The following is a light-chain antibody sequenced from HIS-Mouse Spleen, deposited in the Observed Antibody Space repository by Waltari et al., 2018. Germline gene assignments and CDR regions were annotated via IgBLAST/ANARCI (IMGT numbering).Light chain of an antibody. CDR1: QGISSY. Sequence: DIQLPHFPSFLSPSVEDRVPITCRASQGISSYLAWYQQKPGKAPKLLIYAASTLQSGVPSRFSGSGSGTEFTLTISSLQPEDFATYYCQQLNSYPPTFGQGTKVEIK. J-gene: IGKJ1*01. CDR3: QQLNSYPPT. V-gene: IGKV1-9*01. CDR2: AAS.